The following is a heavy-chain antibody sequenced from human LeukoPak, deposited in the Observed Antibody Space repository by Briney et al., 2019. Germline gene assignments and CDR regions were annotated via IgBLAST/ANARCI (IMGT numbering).Heavy chain of an antibody. CDR3: ASQPAGSWFDP. Sequence: SETLSLTCTVSGGSIGTYYWSWIRQPPGKGLEWIGYIYTSGGTNYNPSLKSRVTISVDTSKNQFSLRLTSVTAADTAVYYCASQPAGSWFDPWGPGTLVTVPS. CDR2: IYTSGGT. CDR1: GGSIGTYY. J-gene: IGHJ5*02. V-gene: IGHV4-4*09. D-gene: IGHD1-14*01.